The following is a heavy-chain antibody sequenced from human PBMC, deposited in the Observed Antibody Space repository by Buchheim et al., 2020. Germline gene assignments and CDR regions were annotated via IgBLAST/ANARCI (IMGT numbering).Heavy chain of an antibody. CDR2: INPIGGST. J-gene: IGHJ5*02. V-gene: IGHV1-46*01. Sequence: QVQLVQSGAEVKKPGASVKVSCKASGYTFATYYMHWVRQAPGQGLEWMGIINPIGGSTTYAQKFQGRATMTRDTSTSTVYMELSSLRSEDTAVYYCARDGYSYGYQEGNWFDPWGQGTL. CDR3: ARDGYSYGYQEGNWFDP. D-gene: IGHD5-18*01. CDR1: GYTFATYY.